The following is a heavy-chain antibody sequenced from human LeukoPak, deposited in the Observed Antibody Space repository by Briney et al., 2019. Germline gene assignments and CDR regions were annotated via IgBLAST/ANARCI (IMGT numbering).Heavy chain of an antibody. V-gene: IGHV3-23*01. CDR2: ISGSGGST. D-gene: IGHD3-10*01. Sequence: GGSLRLSCAASGFTFSSYAMSWVRQAPGKGLEWVSAISGSGGSTYYADSVKGRFTISRDNSKNTLYLQMNSLRAEDTAVYYCATWWFGELLFRGGWGYYFDYWGQGTLVTVSS. CDR1: GFTFSSYA. J-gene: IGHJ4*02. CDR3: ATWWFGELLFRGGWGYYFDY.